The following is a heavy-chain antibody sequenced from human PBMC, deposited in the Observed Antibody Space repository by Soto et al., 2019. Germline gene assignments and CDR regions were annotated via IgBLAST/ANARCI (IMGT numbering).Heavy chain of an antibody. J-gene: IGHJ5*02. D-gene: IGHD3-9*01. CDR1: GFTFSSYA. CDR2: ISGSGGST. V-gene: IGHV3-23*01. Sequence: GGSLRLSCAASGFTFSSYAMSWVRQAPGKGLEWVSAISGSGGSTYYADSVKGRSTISRDNSKNTLYLQMNSLRAEDTAVYYCAKGPVGGTGYYNWFDPWGQGTLVTVS. CDR3: AKGPVGGTGYYNWFDP.